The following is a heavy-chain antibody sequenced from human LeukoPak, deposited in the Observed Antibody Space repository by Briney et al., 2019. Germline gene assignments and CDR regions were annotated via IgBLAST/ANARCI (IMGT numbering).Heavy chain of an antibody. CDR3: ARGAPPQN. V-gene: IGHV4-39*07. J-gene: IGHJ4*02. CDR1: GGSISSSSYY. Sequence: SETLSLTCTDSGGSISSSSYYWGWIRQPPGKGLEWIGSVYYTGASYYNPSLKSRVTISIDTSKKHFSLKLTSVTAADTAVYYCARGAPPQNWGQGTLVTVSS. CDR2: VYYTGAS.